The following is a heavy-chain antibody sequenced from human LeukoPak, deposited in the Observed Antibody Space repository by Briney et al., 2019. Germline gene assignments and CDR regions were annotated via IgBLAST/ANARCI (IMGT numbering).Heavy chain of an antibody. CDR3: ARGGPTYYDFWSGQNWFDP. CDR2: INPNSGGT. J-gene: IGHJ5*02. D-gene: IGHD3-3*01. V-gene: IGHV1-2*02. Sequence: ASVKVSCTTSGYTFTGYYMHWVRQAPGQGLEWMGWINPNSGGTNYAQKFQGRVTMTRATSITTAYMELSRLRSEATAVHYCARGGPTYYDFWSGQNWFDPWGQGTLVTVSS. CDR1: GYTFTGYY.